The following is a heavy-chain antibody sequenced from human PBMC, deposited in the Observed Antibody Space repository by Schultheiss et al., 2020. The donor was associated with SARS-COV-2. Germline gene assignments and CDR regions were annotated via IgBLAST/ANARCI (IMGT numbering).Heavy chain of an antibody. V-gene: IGHV4-31*03. Sequence: SETLSLTCTVSGGSVSSGSYYWSWIRQPPGKGLEWIGYIYYSGSTYYNPSLKSRVTISVDTSKNQFSLKLSSVTAADTAVYYCARDDGEGVDYYYGMDVWGQGTTVTVSS. CDR2: IYYSGST. CDR3: ARDDGEGVDYYYGMDV. D-gene: IGHD2-21*01. J-gene: IGHJ6*02. CDR1: GGSVSSGSYY.